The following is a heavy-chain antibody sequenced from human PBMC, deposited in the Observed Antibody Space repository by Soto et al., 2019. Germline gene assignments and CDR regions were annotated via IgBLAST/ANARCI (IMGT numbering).Heavy chain of an antibody. CDR2: VNPGSGYK. Sequence: QVQLVQSGAEVKKPGASVRVSCKASGYVFPSYDITWVRQAPGHGLEWMGWVNPGSGYKGYAQNFQGRVTLTRNMSISTVYMELSSLRSYATAVYYCARADPRHYYLEVWGKGTTVTVSS. V-gene: IGHV1-8*01. J-gene: IGHJ6*03. CDR1: GYVFPSYD. CDR3: ARADPRHYYLEV.